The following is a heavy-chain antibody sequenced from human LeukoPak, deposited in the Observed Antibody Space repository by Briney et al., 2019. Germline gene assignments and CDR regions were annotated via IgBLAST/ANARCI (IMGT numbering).Heavy chain of an antibody. CDR3: ARVSPIRYYDYIWGSYRYPDAFDI. V-gene: IGHV3-33*01. J-gene: IGHJ3*02. CDR2: IWYDGSNK. CDR1: GFTFNNYA. Sequence: GGSLRLSCAASGFTFNNYAMHWVRQAPGKGLEWVAVIWYDGSNKYYGDSVKGRFTISRDNSKNTLYLQMNSLRAEDTAVYYCARVSPIRYYDYIWGSYRYPDAFDIWGQGTMVTVSS. D-gene: IGHD3-16*02.